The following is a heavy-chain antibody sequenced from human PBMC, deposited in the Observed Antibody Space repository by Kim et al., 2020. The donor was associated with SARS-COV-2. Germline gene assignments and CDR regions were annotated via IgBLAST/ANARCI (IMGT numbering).Heavy chain of an antibody. CDR2: ITVSSPHI. Sequence: GGSLRLSCAVSGFNFNSYTMDWVRQAPGKGLEWVSSITVSSPHIYYADSVKGRFTISRDNGRNSVYLNMDSLRVDDTAVYYCARGWFGPVGDYWGQGTRGTVSS. D-gene: IGHD3-10*01. CDR1: GFNFNSYT. V-gene: IGHV3-21*01. CDR3: ARGWFGPVGDY. J-gene: IGHJ4*02.